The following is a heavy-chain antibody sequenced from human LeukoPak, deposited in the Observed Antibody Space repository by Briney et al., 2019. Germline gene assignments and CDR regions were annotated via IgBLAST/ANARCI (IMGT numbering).Heavy chain of an antibody. J-gene: IGHJ4*02. CDR1: GFIFSSFW. D-gene: IGHD3-10*01. CDR3: AREKYGSGSYYVLDY. Sequence: PGGSLRLSCAASGFIFSSFWMSWVRQAPGKGLEWVANIKQDGSEKYYVDSVKGRFTISRDNAKNSLFLQMNSLRAEDTAVYYCAREKYGSGSYYVLDYWGQGTLVTVSS. V-gene: IGHV3-7*01. CDR2: IKQDGSEK.